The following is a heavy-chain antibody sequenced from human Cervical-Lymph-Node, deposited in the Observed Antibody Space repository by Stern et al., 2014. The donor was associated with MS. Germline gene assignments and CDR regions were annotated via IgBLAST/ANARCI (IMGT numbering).Heavy chain of an antibody. CDR2: IKNNTGNS. D-gene: IGHD5-18*01. CDR1: GYTLTNYP. V-gene: IGHV7-4-1*02. CDR3: ARDFVDTAMITRSDYLDS. J-gene: IGHJ4*02. Sequence: QEQLVESGSELKEPGASVKGSCKASGYTLTNYPMTWVRQAPGQGLEWMGWIKNNTGNSTYGQGFTGQFVFSLATSVSPAYLHISSLKAEDTAVYYCARDFVDTAMITRSDYLDSWGQGTLFTVSS.